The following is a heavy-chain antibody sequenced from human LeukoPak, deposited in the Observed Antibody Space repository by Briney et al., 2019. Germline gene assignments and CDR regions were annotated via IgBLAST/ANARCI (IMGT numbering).Heavy chain of an antibody. Sequence: PGGSLRLSCAASGFTVSSNYMSWVRQPPGKGLEWIGSIYYSGSTYYNPSLKSRVTISVDTSKNQFSLKLSSVTAADTAVYYCARIEMATITGGYYYYYMDVWGKGTTVTISS. J-gene: IGHJ6*03. CDR1: GFTVSSNY. V-gene: IGHV4-39*01. D-gene: IGHD5-24*01. CDR2: IYYSGST. CDR3: ARIEMATITGGYYYYYMDV.